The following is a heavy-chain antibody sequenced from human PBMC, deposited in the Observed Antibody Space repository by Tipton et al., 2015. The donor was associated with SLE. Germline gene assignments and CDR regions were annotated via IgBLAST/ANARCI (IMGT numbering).Heavy chain of an antibody. J-gene: IGHJ1*01. V-gene: IGHV4-59*12. D-gene: IGHD3-22*01. CDR1: GGSISSYY. CDR3: GRYYYDSTGNQYFQS. Sequence: TLSLTCTVSGGSISSYYWSWIRQPPGKGLEWIGYIYYSGSTNYNPSLKSRVTISVDTSKNQFSLKLSSVTAADTAVYYCGRYYYDSTGNQYFQSWGQGTLVTVSS. CDR2: IYYSGST.